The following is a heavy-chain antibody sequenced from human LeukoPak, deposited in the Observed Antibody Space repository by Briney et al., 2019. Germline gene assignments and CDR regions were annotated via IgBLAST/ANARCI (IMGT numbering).Heavy chain of an antibody. V-gene: IGHV3-11*03. J-gene: IGHJ4*02. D-gene: IGHD5-12*01. CDR1: GFTFRDYY. CDR3: ARSYGGYVFDY. CDR2: ISSSSSST. Sequence: GGSLRLSCAASGFTFRDYYMSWIRQAPGKGLEWVSYISSSSSSTNYADSVKGRFTISRDNAKNSLYLQMNSLRAEDTAVYYCARSYGGYVFDYWGRGTLVTVSS.